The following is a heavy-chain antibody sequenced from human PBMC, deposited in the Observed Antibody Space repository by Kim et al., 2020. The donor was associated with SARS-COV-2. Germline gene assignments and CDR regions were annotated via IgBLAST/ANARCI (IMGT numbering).Heavy chain of an antibody. CDR3: ARRMGKGSKFDY. CDR1: GFTVSDNY. D-gene: IGHD3-10*01. V-gene: IGHV3-53*01. CDR2: IYSGGST. J-gene: IGHJ4*02. Sequence: GGSLRLSCAASGFTVSDNYMTWVRQAPGKGLEWVSVIYSGGSTYYADSVKGRFTISRDNSKNTLYLQMNSLRAEDTAVYYCARRMGKGSKFDYWGQGTLVTVSS.